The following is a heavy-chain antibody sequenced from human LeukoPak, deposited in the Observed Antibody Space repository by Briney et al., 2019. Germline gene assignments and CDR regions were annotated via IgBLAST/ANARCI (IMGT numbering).Heavy chain of an antibody. Sequence: GGSLGLSCAASGFTFSTYWMHWVRQAPGKGLVWVSRIKSDGSTNYADSVKGRFSISRDNAKNTVSLQMNSLRAEDTGVYYCARAPSEIGGYYPEYFRHWGQGTLVTVSS. CDR2: IKSDGST. D-gene: IGHD3-22*01. J-gene: IGHJ1*01. CDR3: ARAPSEIGGYYPEYFRH. CDR1: GFTFSTYW. V-gene: IGHV3-74*01.